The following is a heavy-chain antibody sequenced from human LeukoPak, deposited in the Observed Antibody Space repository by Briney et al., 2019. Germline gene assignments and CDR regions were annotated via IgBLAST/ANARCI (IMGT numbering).Heavy chain of an antibody. D-gene: IGHD3-22*01. CDR2: IKSETDGGTT. J-gene: IGHJ4*02. V-gene: IGHV3-15*01. CDR1: GFTFSNAW. Sequence: GGSLRLSCAASGFTFSNAWMSWVRQAPGKGLEWVGRIKSETDGGTTDYAAPVKGRFTISRDDSKNTLYLQMNSLKTEDTAVYYCTTDHLNYDSSGYYYWGQGTLVTVSS. CDR3: TTDHLNYDSSGYYY.